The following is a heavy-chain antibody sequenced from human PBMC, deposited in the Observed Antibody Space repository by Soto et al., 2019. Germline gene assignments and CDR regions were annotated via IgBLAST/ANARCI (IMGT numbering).Heavy chain of an antibody. V-gene: IGHV3-74*01. J-gene: IGHJ4*02. Sequence: EVQLVESGGGLVQPGGSLRLCCAASRFTFSSYWMHWVRQAPGKGLVWVSRINSDGSSTSYADSVKGRFTISRDNAKNTLYLQMNSLRAEDTAVYYCAREAPNWNPDYWGQGTLVTVSS. CDR1: RFTFSSYW. D-gene: IGHD1-1*01. CDR2: INSDGSST. CDR3: AREAPNWNPDY.